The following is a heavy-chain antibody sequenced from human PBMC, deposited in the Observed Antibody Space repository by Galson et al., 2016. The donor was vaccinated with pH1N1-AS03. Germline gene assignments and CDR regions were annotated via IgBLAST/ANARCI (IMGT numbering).Heavy chain of an antibody. D-gene: IGHD2-2*01. CDR2: ITSDSSHI. V-gene: IGHV3-21*04. Sequence: SLRLSCAASGFTFSTYSMNWVRQAPGKGLEWVSFITSDSSHIYYEDSLKGRFTTSRDNAKNSLYLQMNSLRAEDTAVYFCEREYRAYDYSDYWGQGTLVTVSS. CDR3: EREYRAYDYSDY. J-gene: IGHJ4*02. CDR1: GFTFSTYS.